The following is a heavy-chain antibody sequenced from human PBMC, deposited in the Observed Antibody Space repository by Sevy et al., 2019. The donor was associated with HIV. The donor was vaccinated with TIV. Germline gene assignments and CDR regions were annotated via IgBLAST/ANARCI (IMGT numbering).Heavy chain of an antibody. CDR2: IYYNGST. J-gene: IGHJ4*02. CDR3: ARGKVLCDY. CDR1: GGSFSSYY. V-gene: IGHV4-59*01. D-gene: IGHD3-16*01. Sequence: SETLSLTCTVSGGSFSSYYWSWIRQPPGKGLEWIGYIYYNGSTNSNPSLKSRVTISAHTSKNQFSLKLNSVTAADTAVYYCARGKVLCDYWGQGTLVTVSS.